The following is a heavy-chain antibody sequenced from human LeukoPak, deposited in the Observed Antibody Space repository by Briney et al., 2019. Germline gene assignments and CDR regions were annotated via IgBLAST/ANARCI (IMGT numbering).Heavy chain of an antibody. J-gene: IGHJ4*02. CDR3: ARFGPTYYYDSSGFDY. CDR1: GGTFSSYA. Sequence: ASVKVSCKASGGTFSSYAINWVRQATGQGLEWMGWMNPNSGNTGYAQKFQGRVTITRNTSISTAYMELSSLRSEDTAVYYCARFGPTYYYDSSGFDYWGQGTLVTVSS. D-gene: IGHD3-22*01. V-gene: IGHV1-8*03. CDR2: MNPNSGNT.